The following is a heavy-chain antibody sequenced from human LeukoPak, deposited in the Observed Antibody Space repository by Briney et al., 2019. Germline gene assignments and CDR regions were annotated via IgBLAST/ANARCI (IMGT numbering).Heavy chain of an antibody. V-gene: IGHV1-69*05. J-gene: IGHJ4*02. CDR1: GGTFSSYA. CDR2: IIPIFGTA. D-gene: IGHD6-19*01. CDR3: ARELGYSSGWRDY. Sequence: GSSVKVSCEASGGTFSSYAISWVRQAPGQGLEWMGRIIPIFGTANYAQKFQGRVTITTDESTSTAYMELSSLRSEDTAVYYCARELGYSSGWRDYWGQGTLVTVSS.